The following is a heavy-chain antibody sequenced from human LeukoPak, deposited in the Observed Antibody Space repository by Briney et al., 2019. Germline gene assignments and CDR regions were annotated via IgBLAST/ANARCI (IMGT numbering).Heavy chain of an antibody. CDR3: AKVTIFGVVILPPLGGMDV. CDR1: GFTFSSYA. CDR2: ISGSGGST. V-gene: IGHV3-23*01. Sequence: GGSLRLSCAASGFTFSSYAMSWVRQAPGKGLEWVSAISGSGGSTHYADSVKGRFTISRDNSKNTLYLQMNSLRAEDTAVYYCAKVTIFGVVILPPLGGMDVWGQGTTVTVSS. J-gene: IGHJ6*02. D-gene: IGHD3-3*01.